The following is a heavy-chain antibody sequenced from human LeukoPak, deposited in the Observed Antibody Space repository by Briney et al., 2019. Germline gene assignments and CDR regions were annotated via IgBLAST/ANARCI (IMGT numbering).Heavy chain of an antibody. CDR2: IYTSGST. CDR1: GDSVSSGRYY. D-gene: IGHD4-23*01. J-gene: IGHJ4*02. Sequence: SETLSLTCTVSGDSVSSGRYYWSWIRQPAGKGLEWIGRIYTSGSTNYNPSLKSRVTISVDTSKNQFSLKLSSVTAADTAVYYCARGLLADRWSNDYWGQGTLVTVSS. V-gene: IGHV4-61*02. CDR3: ARGLLADRWSNDY.